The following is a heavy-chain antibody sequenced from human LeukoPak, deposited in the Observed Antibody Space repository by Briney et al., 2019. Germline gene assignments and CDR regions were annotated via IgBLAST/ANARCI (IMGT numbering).Heavy chain of an antibody. V-gene: IGHV5-51*01. Sequence: GESLKISCKGSGYSFTSYWIGWVRQMPGKGLEWVGIIYPGDSDTRYSPSFQGQVTISADKSISTAYLQWSSLKASDTAMYYCARSITMIVVPMGDAFDIWGQGTMVTVSS. CDR1: GYSFTSYW. J-gene: IGHJ3*02. CDR2: IYPGDSDT. CDR3: ARSITMIVVPMGDAFDI. D-gene: IGHD3-22*01.